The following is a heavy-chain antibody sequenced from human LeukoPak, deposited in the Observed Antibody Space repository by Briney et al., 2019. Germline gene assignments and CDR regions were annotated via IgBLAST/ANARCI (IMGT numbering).Heavy chain of an antibody. D-gene: IGHD3-9*01. Sequence: GASVKVSCKASGYTFASYYMHWVRQAPGQGLEWMGILNPSGGSTSYAQKFQGRVTMTRDTSTSTVYMELSSLRSEDTAVYYCARDQGRIRYFDWLTGYWGQGTLVTVSS. CDR3: ARDQGRIRYFDWLTGY. CDR2: LNPSGGST. J-gene: IGHJ4*02. CDR1: GYTFASYY. V-gene: IGHV1-46*01.